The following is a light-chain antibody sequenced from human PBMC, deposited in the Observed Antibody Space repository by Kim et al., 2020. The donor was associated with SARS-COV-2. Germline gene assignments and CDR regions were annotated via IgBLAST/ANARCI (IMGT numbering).Light chain of an antibody. CDR2: DVT. J-gene: IGLJ1*01. CDR3: SSYTSSSPLD. Sequence: QSALTQPASVSGSPGQSITISCTGTSSDVGGYNYVSWYQQHPGKAPKLMIYDVTNRPSGVSNRFSGSKSGNTASLTISGRQAEDEADYYCSSYTSSSPLDFGTGTKVTVL. CDR1: SSDVGGYNY. V-gene: IGLV2-14*03.